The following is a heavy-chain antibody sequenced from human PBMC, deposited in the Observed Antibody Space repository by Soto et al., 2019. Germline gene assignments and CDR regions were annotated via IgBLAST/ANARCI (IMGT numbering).Heavy chain of an antibody. J-gene: IGHJ4*02. CDR1: GGSISSGRFY. CDR2: ISDSGSS. CDR3: ARTTFYDISTAYYSLFDY. Sequence: QVQLQESGPGLVKPSQTLTLTCTVSGGSISSGRFYWSWIRQHPGKGLEWIGHISDSGSSYYNPSLASRVTISVDTSKNQFSLKLSAVTAADTAVYFCARTTFYDISTAYYSLFDYWGQGTMVTVSS. V-gene: IGHV4-31*03. D-gene: IGHD3-9*01.